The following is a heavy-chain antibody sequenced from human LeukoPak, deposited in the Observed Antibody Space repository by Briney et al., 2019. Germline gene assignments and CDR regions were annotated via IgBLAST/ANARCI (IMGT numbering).Heavy chain of an antibody. CDR3: ARVRDPRQYYYDNSGYRNAFDI. V-gene: IGHV3-7*01. D-gene: IGHD3-22*01. Sequence: GGSLRLSCAASGFTFSTYWMGWVRQAPGKGLEWVANIKQDGSEKYYVDSVKGRFTISRDNAKNSLYLQMNSLRAEDTAVYYCARVRDPRQYYYDNSGYRNAFDIWGQGTMVTVSS. CDR1: GFTFSTYW. CDR2: IKQDGSEK. J-gene: IGHJ3*02.